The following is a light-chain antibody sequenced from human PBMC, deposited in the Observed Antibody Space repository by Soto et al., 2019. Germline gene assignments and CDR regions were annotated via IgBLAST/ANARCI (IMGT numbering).Light chain of an antibody. J-gene: IGLJ3*02. Sequence: QSALTQPASVYGSPGQSITISCTGTSSDVGGYNYVSWYQQHPRKAPKLMIYEVSNRPSGVSNRFSGSKSGNTASLTISGLQAEDEADYYCSSYTSSSTHWVFGGGTKLTVL. CDR1: SSDVGGYNY. V-gene: IGLV2-14*01. CDR2: EVS. CDR3: SSYTSSSTHWV.